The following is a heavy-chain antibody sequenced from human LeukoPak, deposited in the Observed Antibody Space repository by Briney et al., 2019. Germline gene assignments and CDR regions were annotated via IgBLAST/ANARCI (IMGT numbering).Heavy chain of an antibody. D-gene: IGHD2-2*01. CDR2: ISGSGGST. CDR1: GFTFSSYA. V-gene: IGHV3-23*01. CDR3: AKVRDCSSTSCFYYFDY. Sequence: GGSLRLSCAASGFTFSSYAMSWVRQAPGKGLEWVSAISGSGGSTYYADSVKGRFTISRDNSKNTLYLHMNSLRAEDTAVYYCAKVRDCSSTSCFYYFDYWGQGTLVTVSS. J-gene: IGHJ4*02.